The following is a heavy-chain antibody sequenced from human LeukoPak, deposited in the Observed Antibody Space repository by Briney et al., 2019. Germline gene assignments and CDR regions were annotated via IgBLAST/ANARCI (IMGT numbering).Heavy chain of an antibody. Sequence: GASVKVSCKASGGTFSSYAISWVRQAPGQGLEWMGGIIPIFGTANYAQKFQGRVTITTDESTSTAYMELSSLRSEDTAVYYCAREREIHGQGLYFDYWGQGTLVIVSS. CDR3: AREREIHGQGLYFDY. CDR1: GGTFSSYA. J-gene: IGHJ4*02. D-gene: IGHD1-26*01. V-gene: IGHV1-69*05. CDR2: IIPIFGTA.